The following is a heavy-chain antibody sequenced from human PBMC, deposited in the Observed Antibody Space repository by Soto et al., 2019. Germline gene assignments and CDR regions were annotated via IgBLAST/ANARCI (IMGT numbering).Heavy chain of an antibody. CDR3: ARQLTAAADIDY. D-gene: IGHD6-13*01. CDR1: GYSFNAYW. CDR2: VDPGDSET. Sequence: RGESLKISCKGSGYSFNAYWIAWVRQMPGKGLEWMGIVDPGDSETRYSPSFQGQVTISADKSISTAYLQWSSLKASDSAMYYCARQLTAAADIDYWGQGSLVTVSS. V-gene: IGHV5-51*01. J-gene: IGHJ4*02.